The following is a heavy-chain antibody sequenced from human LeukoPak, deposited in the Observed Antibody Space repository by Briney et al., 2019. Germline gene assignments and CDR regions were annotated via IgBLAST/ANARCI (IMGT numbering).Heavy chain of an antibody. CDR2: INHSGST. D-gene: IGHD1-26*01. CDR1: GGSFSGYY. J-gene: IGHJ4*02. CDR3: ARGLWDGDY. V-gene: IGHV4-34*01. Sequence: SETLSLTCAVCGGSFSGYYWSWIRQPPGKGLEWIGEINHSGSTNYNPSLKSRVTISVDTSKNQFSLKLSSVTAADTAVYYCARGLWDGDYWGQGTLVTVSS.